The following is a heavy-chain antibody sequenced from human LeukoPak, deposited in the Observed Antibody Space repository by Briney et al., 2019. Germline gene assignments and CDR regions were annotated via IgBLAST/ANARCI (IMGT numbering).Heavy chain of an antibody. CDR3: ARGGSSWNDRLDPDY. Sequence: ASVRVSCKASGYTFTSYYMHWVRQVPGQGLEWMGIINPSGGSTSYAQKFQGRVTMTRDTSTSTVYMELSSLRSEDTAVYHCARGGSSWNDRLDPDYWGQGTLVTVSS. V-gene: IGHV1-46*01. J-gene: IGHJ4*02. CDR2: INPSGGST. CDR1: GYTFTSYY. D-gene: IGHD1-1*01.